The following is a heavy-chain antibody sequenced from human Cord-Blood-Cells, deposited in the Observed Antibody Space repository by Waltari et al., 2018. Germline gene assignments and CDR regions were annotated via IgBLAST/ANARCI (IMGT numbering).Heavy chain of an antibody. Sequence: QVQLPQSGPGLVKLSQTLPLTCAISGDSVSSNSAAWNWIRQSPSTGLEWLRRTYYRSKWYNDYAVSVKSRITINPDTSKNQFSLQLNSVTPEDTAVYYCARDPKYSSSSYYYGMDVWGQGTTVTVSS. D-gene: IGHD6-6*01. CDR3: ARDPKYSSSSYYYGMDV. V-gene: IGHV6-1*01. CDR2: TYYRSKWYN. J-gene: IGHJ6*02. CDR1: GDSVSSNSAA.